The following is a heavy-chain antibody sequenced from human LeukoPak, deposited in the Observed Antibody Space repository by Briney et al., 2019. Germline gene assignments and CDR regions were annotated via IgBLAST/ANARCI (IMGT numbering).Heavy chain of an antibody. CDR1: GFTFSSYA. V-gene: IGHV3-23*01. Sequence: GGSLRLSCAASGFTFSSYAMSWVRQAPGKGLEWVSAISGSGGSTYYADSVKGRFTISRDNSKNTLYLQMNSLRAVDTAVYYCAKEPSSSWSINYFDYWGQGTLVTVSS. J-gene: IGHJ4*02. CDR2: ISGSGGST. D-gene: IGHD6-6*01. CDR3: AKEPSSSWSINYFDY.